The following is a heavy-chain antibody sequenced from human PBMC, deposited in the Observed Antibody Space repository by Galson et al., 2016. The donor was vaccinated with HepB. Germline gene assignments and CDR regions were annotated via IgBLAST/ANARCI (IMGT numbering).Heavy chain of an antibody. D-gene: IGHD6-6*01. Sequence: SLRLSCAASEFTFSNYAMNWVRQAPGKGLEWVSVISVSGDAAFYGDSVKGRFTISRDNSKNTLYLQMNSLRAEDTAVYYCASGSIGTRRGVDPWGQGTLVTVSS. CDR1: EFTFSNYA. J-gene: IGHJ5*02. V-gene: IGHV3-23*01. CDR2: ISVSGDAA. CDR3: ASGSIGTRRGVDP.